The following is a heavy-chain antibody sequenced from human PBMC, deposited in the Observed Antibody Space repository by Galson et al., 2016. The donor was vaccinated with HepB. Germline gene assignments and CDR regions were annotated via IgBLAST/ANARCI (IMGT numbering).Heavy chain of an antibody. V-gene: IGHV3-21*01. J-gene: IGHJ5*02. CDR3: VREDRYCSGATCYPNWFDP. CDR2: IRSSGRYI. D-gene: IGHD2-8*02. CDR1: GFTFNTFS. Sequence: SLRLSCAASGFTFNTFSMNWVRQAPGEGLEWLSSIRSSGRYIYYADSLKDRFTISRDNARNSLFLQMNSLRAEDTAVYYCVREDRYCSGATCYPNWFDPWGQGTLVTVSS.